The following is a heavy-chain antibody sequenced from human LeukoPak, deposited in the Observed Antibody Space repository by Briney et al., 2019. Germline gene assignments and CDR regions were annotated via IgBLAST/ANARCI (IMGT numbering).Heavy chain of an antibody. Sequence: GASVKVSCKASGYTFTGYYKHWVRQAPGQGLEWMGWINPNSGGTNYAQKFRGRVTMTRDTSISTAYMELSRLRSDDTAVYYCASSYVWGSPTGYWGQGTLVTVSS. CDR3: ASSYVWGSPTGY. V-gene: IGHV1-2*02. J-gene: IGHJ4*02. D-gene: IGHD3-16*01. CDR2: INPNSGGT. CDR1: GYTFTGYY.